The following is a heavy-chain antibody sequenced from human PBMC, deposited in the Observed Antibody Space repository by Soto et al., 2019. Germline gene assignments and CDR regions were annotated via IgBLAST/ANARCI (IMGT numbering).Heavy chain of an antibody. CDR1: GYTFTSYD. Sequence: QVQLVQSGAEVKKPGASVKVSCKASGYTFTSYDINWVRQATGQGLEWMGWMNPNSGNTGYAQKFRGRGTMTRNPSISTAYMELSSLRSEDTAVYYCAIRVWGQQLVNFDPWGQGTLVTVSS. CDR3: AIRVWGQQLVNFDP. V-gene: IGHV1-8*01. CDR2: MNPNSGNT. D-gene: IGHD6-13*01. J-gene: IGHJ5*02.